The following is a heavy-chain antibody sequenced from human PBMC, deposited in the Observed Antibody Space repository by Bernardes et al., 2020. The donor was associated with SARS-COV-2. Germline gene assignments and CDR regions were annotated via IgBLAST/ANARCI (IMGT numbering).Heavy chain of an antibody. Sequence: ASVKVSCKASGYTFNTYGITWVRQAPGQGLEWMGWISGYNGDTDYAQKFQGRVTMTIDTSTTTAYMELRSLTSDDTALYYCARDYDYVWGSYRHTQAYWGQGTLVTVSS. D-gene: IGHD3-16*02. J-gene: IGHJ4*02. V-gene: IGHV1-18*01. CDR3: ARDYDYVWGSYRHTQAY. CDR2: ISGYNGDT. CDR1: GYTFNTYG.